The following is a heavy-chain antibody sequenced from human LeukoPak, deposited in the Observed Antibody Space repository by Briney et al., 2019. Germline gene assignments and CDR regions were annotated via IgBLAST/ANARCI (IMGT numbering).Heavy chain of an antibody. Sequence: GGSLRLSCAASGFTFSSYAMSWVRQAPGKWLEWVSAISGSGGSTYYADSVKGRFTISRDNSKNTLYLQMNSLRAEDTAVYYCARYSSGCYAFDYWGQGTLVTVSS. D-gene: IGHD6-19*01. CDR2: ISGSGGST. CDR3: ARYSSGCYAFDY. V-gene: IGHV3-23*01. J-gene: IGHJ4*02. CDR1: GFTFSSYA.